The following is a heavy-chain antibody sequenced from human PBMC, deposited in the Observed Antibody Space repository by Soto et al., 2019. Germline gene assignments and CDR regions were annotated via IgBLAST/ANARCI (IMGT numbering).Heavy chain of an antibody. D-gene: IGHD1-26*01. V-gene: IGHV4-39*01. J-gene: IGHJ3*02. CDR1: GGSISSSSYY. CDR3: ARYGGSDAAFDI. Sequence: SETLSLTCTVSGGSISSSSYYWGWIRQPPGKGLEWIGSFYSGGYTYYNPSLKSRVTISVDTSKNQFSLKLSSVTAADTAVYYCARYGGSDAAFDIWGQGTMVTV. CDR2: FYSGGYT.